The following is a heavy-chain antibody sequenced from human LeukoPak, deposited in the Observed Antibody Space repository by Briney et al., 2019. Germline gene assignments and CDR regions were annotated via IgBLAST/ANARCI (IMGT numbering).Heavy chain of an antibody. D-gene: IGHD4-23*01. V-gene: IGHV4-39*01. Sequence: PSETLSLTCTVSGGSISSSSYYWGWIRQPLGKGLEWIGSIYYSGSTYYNPSLKSRVTISVDTSKNQFSLKLSSVTAADTAVYYCARLVRSLRAFDIWGQGTMVTVSS. CDR3: ARLVRSLRAFDI. CDR2: IYYSGST. CDR1: GGSISSSSYY. J-gene: IGHJ3*02.